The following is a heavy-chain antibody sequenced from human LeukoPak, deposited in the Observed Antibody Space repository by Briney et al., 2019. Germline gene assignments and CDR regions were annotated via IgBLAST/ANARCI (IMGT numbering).Heavy chain of an antibody. CDR2: ISGSGGST. D-gene: IGHD2-2*01. V-gene: IGHV3-23*01. J-gene: IGHJ4*02. CDR3: AKVGLGYCSSTSCYQPRGNYFDY. Sequence: GGSLRLSCAASGFTFSSYWMSWVRQAPGKGLEWVSAISGSGGSTYYADSVKGRFTISRDNSKNTLYLQMNSLRAEDTAVYYCAKVGLGYCSSTSCYQPRGNYFDYWGQGTLVTVSS. CDR1: GFTFSSYW.